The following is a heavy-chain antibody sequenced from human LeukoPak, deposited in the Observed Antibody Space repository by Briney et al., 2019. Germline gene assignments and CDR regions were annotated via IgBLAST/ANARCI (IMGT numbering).Heavy chain of an antibody. CDR2: IIPILGIA. Sequence: ASVKVSCKASGGTFSSYAISWVRQAPGQGLEWMGRIIPILGIANYAQKFQGRVTITADKSTSTAYMELSSLRSDDTAVYYCARERGGYYYYFDYWGQGTLVTVSS. J-gene: IGHJ4*02. CDR1: GGTFSSYA. D-gene: IGHD3-16*01. CDR3: ARERGGYYYYFDY. V-gene: IGHV1-69*04.